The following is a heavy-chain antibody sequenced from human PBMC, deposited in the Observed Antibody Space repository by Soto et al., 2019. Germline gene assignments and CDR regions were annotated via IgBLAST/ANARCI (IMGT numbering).Heavy chain of an antibody. CDR1: GGSFSGYY. CDR3: ASTRIAAAGLRWFDP. D-gene: IGHD6-13*01. CDR2: INHSGST. J-gene: IGHJ5*02. V-gene: IGHV4-34*01. Sequence: QVQLQQWGAGLLKPSETLSLTCAVYGGSFSGYYWSWIRQPPGKGLEWIGEINHSGSTNYNPSLKSRVTISVDTSNNQFSLKLSSVTAADTAVYYCASTRIAAAGLRWFDPWGQGTLVTVSS.